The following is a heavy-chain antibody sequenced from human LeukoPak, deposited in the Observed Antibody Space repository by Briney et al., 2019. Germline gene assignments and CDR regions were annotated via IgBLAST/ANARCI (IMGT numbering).Heavy chain of an antibody. CDR3: ATPDYVGY. J-gene: IGHJ4*02. Sequence: SGGSLRLSCAASGFTFSSYAMSWVRQAPGKGLEWVSSISGSGNRTYYADSVKGRFTISRDNSKNTLFLQMNSLRAEDTAVYYCATPDYVGYWGQGTLVTVSS. CDR1: GFTFSSYA. V-gene: IGHV3-23*01. CDR2: ISGSGNRT.